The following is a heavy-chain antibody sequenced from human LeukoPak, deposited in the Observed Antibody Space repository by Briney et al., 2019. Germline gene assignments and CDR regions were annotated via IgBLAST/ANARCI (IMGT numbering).Heavy chain of an antibody. CDR1: GLTIDDYW. CDR3: ARVGVAGFDY. D-gene: IGHD3-3*01. CDR2: IKEDVSDK. V-gene: IGHV3-7*03. J-gene: IGHJ4*02. Sequence: GGSRRLSCAASGLTIDDYWMSWVRKAPGKGLEWVANIKEDVSDKYYVDSVKGRFTISRDNAKNSLYLQMSRLRAEDTAVYYCARVGVAGFDYWGQGILVTVSS.